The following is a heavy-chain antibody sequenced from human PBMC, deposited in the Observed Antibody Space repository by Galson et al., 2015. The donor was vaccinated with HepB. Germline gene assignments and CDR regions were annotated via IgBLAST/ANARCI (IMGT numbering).Heavy chain of an antibody. D-gene: IGHD1-7*01. V-gene: IGHV1-18*01. CDR1: GYDFNKYG. Sequence: QSGAEVKKPGTSVKVSCKASGYDFNKYGLSWVRQVPRQGLEWMGWVSGYDGSANYAPQFKGRITMTTQTSTDTAFMEMRSLRADDTAVYFCARDSRLELHLNNYYSYGMDVWGQGTAVLVS. CDR2: VSGYDGSA. J-gene: IGHJ6*02. CDR3: ARDSRLELHLNNYYSYGMDV.